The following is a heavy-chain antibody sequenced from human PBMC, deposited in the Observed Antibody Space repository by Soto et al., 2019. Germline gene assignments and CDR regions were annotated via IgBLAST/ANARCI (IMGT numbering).Heavy chain of an antibody. J-gene: IGHJ6*02. D-gene: IGHD1-26*01. CDR1: GGTFSSYA. CDR2: IIPIFGTA. V-gene: IGHV1-69*13. CDR3: ARVEDSGSYYYGMDV. Sequence: SVKVSCRASGGTFSSYAISWVRQAPGQGLEWMGGIIPIFGTANYAQKFQGRVTITADESTSTAYMELSSLRSEDTAVYYCARVEDSGSYYYGMDVWGQGTTVTVSS.